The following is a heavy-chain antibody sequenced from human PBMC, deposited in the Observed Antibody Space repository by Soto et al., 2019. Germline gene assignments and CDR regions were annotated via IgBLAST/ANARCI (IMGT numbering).Heavy chain of an antibody. CDR3: AKDKRMVAATPYYYMDV. CDR1: GFTFDDYA. V-gene: IGHV3-9*01. J-gene: IGHJ6*03. D-gene: IGHD2-15*01. CDR2: ISWNSGSI. Sequence: GGSLRLSCAASGFTFDDYAMHWVRQAPGKGLEWVSGISWNSGSIGYADSVKGRFTISRDNAKNSLYLQMNSLRAEDTALYYCAKDKRMVAATPYYYMDVWGKGTTVTVSS.